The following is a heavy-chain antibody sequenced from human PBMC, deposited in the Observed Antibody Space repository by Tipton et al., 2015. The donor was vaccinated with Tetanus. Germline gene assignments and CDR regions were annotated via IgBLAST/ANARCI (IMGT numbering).Heavy chain of an antibody. D-gene: IGHD5-18*01. CDR3: AGDGRGYSYGEYYYYYGMDV. CDR2: IIPIFGTA. J-gene: IGHJ6*02. CDR1: GGTFSSYA. V-gene: IGHV1-69*06. Sequence: QLVQSGAEVKKPGSSVKVSCKASGGTFSSYAISWVRQAPGQGLEWMGGIIPIFGTANYAQKFKGRVTITADKSTSTAYMELSSLRSYDAAVYYRAGDGRGYSYGEYYYYYGMDVWGQGTTVTVSS.